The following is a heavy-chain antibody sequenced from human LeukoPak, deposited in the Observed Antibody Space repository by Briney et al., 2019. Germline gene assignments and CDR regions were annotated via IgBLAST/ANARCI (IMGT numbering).Heavy chain of an antibody. V-gene: IGHV1-18*04. D-gene: IGHD3-10*01. CDR2: ISAYNGDT. CDR3: ARMTVLLWFGEFDN. Sequence: ASVKVSCKASGYTFTSYGISWVRQAPGQGLEWMGCISAYNGDTNYAQKLQGRVTMTTDTSTSTAYMELRSLRSDDTAVYYCARMTVLLWFGEFDNWGQGTLVTVSS. CDR1: GYTFTSYG. J-gene: IGHJ4*02.